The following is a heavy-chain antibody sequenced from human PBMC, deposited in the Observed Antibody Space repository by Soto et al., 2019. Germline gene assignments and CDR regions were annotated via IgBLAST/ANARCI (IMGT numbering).Heavy chain of an antibody. CDR3: ASPQQWLGQRRDFDY. D-gene: IGHD6-19*01. V-gene: IGHV3-7*05. CDR1: GFTFSSYW. J-gene: IGHJ4*02. Sequence: EVQLVESGGGLVQPGGSLRLSCAASGFTFSSYWMSWVRQAAGKGLEWVANIRQDGSDKYYVDSVKGRFTISRDNSKNSLHLQMNSLRAEDTAIYYCASPQQWLGQRRDFDYWGQGTLVTVSS. CDR2: IRQDGSDK.